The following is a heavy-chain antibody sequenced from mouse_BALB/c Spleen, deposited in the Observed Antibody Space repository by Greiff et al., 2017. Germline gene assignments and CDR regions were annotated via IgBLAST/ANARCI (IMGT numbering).Heavy chain of an antibody. CDR1: GYAFSSSW. Sequence: VKLMESGPELVKPGASVKISCKASGYAFSSSWMNWVKQRPGQGLEWIGRIYPGDGDTNYNGKFKGKATLTADKSSSTAYMQLSSLTSVDSAVYFCARRPFTTAGYYYAMDYWGQGTSVTVSS. CDR3: ARRPFTTAGYYYAMDY. V-gene: IGHV1-82*01. CDR2: IYPGDGDT. J-gene: IGHJ4*01. D-gene: IGHD1-2*01.